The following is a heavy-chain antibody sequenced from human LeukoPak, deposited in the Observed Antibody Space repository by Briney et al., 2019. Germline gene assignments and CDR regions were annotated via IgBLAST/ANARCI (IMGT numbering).Heavy chain of an antibody. Sequence: GGSLRLSCAASGFTFSSYSMNWVRQAPGKGLEWVSSISSSSSYIYYADSVKGRFTISRDNAKNSLYLQMNSLRAEDTAVYYCASLGYCSSTSCQWDYWGQGTLVTVSS. CDR1: GFTFSSYS. V-gene: IGHV3-21*01. CDR2: ISSSSSYI. D-gene: IGHD2-2*01. J-gene: IGHJ4*02. CDR3: ASLGYCSSTSCQWDY.